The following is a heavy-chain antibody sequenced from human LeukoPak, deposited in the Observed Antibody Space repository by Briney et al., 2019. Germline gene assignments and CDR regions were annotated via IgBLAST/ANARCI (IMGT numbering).Heavy chain of an antibody. V-gene: IGHV1-69*01. CDR3: ARAMVRGAEDYYYGMDV. J-gene: IGHJ6*04. D-gene: IGHD3-10*01. CDR1: GGTFRSYA. CDR2: IIPIFGTA. Sequence: WASVKVSCKASGGTFRSYAIRWVRQAPGQGLEWMGGIIPIFGTANYAQKFQGRATITADESTSTAYMELSSLRSEDTAVYYCARAMVRGAEDYYYGMDVWGKGTTVTVSS.